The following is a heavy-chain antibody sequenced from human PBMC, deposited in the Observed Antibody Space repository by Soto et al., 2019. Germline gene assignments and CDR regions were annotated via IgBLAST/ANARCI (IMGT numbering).Heavy chain of an antibody. CDR3: ARVTMVIRDSDHFGVDV. CDR1: GFPISSTYS. CDR2: ISHSGTT. J-gene: IGHJ6*02. Sequence: PSETLSLTCLVSGFPISSTYSWGWIRQPPGKGLEWIGSISHSGTTSSSPSLTSRVSISVDTSKNQVSLKLTSVTAADTAVYFCARVTMVIRDSDHFGVDVWGHGTTVTVS. D-gene: IGHD4-17*01. V-gene: IGHV4-38-2*02.